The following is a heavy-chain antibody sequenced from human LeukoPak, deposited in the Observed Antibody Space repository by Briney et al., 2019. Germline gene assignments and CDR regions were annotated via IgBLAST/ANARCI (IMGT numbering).Heavy chain of an antibody. D-gene: IGHD3-10*01. CDR1: GVSISSYY. CDR2: IYYSGST. J-gene: IGHJ5*02. Sequence: PSETLSLTCTVSGVSISSYYWSWIRQPPGKGLEWIGYIYYSGSTNYNPSLKSRITISVDTSKNQFSLKLSSVTAADTAVYYCARGVYYYGSGSFWFDPWGQGTLVTVSS. V-gene: IGHV4-59*01. CDR3: ARGVYYYGSGSFWFDP.